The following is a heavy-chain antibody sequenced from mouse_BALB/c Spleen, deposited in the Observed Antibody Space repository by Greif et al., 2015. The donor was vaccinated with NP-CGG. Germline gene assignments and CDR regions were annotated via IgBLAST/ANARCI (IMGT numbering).Heavy chain of an antibody. CDR1: GFNIKDYY. CDR3: NAGKWWFAY. Sequence: EVKLMESGAELVRSGASVKLSCTASGFNIKDYYMHWVKQRPEQGLEWIGWIDPENGDTEYAPKFQGKATMTADTSSNTAYLQLSSLTSEDTAVYYCNAGKWWFAYWGQGTLVTVSA. V-gene: IGHV14-4*02. J-gene: IGHJ3*01. CDR2: IDPENGDT.